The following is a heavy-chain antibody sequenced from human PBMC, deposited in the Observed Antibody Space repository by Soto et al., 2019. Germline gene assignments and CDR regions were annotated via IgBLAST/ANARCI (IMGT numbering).Heavy chain of an antibody. D-gene: IGHD1-26*01. CDR2: IYYSGST. CDR3: ARLPSGSYFDY. Sequence: TSETLSLTCTVSGGSISSSSYYWGWIRQPPGKGLEWIGSIYYSGSTYYNPSLKSRVTISVDTSKNQFSLKLSSVTAADTAVYYCARLPSGSYFDYWGQGTLVTV. CDR1: GGSISSSSYY. J-gene: IGHJ4*02. V-gene: IGHV4-39*01.